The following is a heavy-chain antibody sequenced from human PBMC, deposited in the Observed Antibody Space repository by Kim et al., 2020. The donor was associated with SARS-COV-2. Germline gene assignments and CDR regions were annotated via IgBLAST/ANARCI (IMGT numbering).Heavy chain of an antibody. J-gene: IGHJ4*02. D-gene: IGHD2-21*02. V-gene: IGHV3-21*04. CDR3: ARVATSGDYYFDY. Sequence: YADSVRGRFTISRDNAKNSVYLQMNSLRVEDTALYYCARVATSGDYYFDYWGQGTLVSASS.